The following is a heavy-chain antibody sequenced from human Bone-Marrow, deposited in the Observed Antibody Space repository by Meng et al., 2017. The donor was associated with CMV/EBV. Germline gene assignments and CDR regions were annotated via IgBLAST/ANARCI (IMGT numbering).Heavy chain of an antibody. J-gene: IGHJ4*02. CDR2: ISWNSGSI. CDR3: AKDYWGSSWAFDY. V-gene: IGHV3-9*01. D-gene: IGHD6-13*01. Sequence: SLKISCAASGFTFDDYAMHWVRQAPGKGLEWVSGISWNSGSIGYADSVKGRFTISRDNAKNSLYLQMNSLGAEDTALYYCAKDYWGSSWAFDYWGQGTLVTVSS. CDR1: GFTFDDYA.